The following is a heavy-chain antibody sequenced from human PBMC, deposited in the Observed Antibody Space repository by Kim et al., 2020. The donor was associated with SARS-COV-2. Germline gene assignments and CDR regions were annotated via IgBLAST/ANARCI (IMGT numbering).Heavy chain of an antibody. J-gene: IGHJ6*02. CDR1: GFTFSSYS. CDR3: AREQGCIGCTNGRDYYYYGMDV. Sequence: GGSLRLSCAASGFTFSSYSMNWVRQAPGKGLEWVSYISSSSSTIYYADSVKVRFTISSDNAKNSLYLQMNSLRAEDTSIYYCAREQGCIGCTNGRDYYYYGMDVRGQETTVPVSS. CDR2: ISSSSSTI. V-gene: IGHV3-48*04. D-gene: IGHD2-8*01.